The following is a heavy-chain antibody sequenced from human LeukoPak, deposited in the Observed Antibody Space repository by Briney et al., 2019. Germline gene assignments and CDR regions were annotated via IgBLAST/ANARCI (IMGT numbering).Heavy chain of an antibody. CDR1: GGSISSYY. Sequence: PSETLSLTCTVSGGSISSYYWSWIRQPPGKGLERIGYIYYSGSTNYNPSLKSRVTISVDTSKNQFSLKLSSVTAADTAVYYCARGGGYSSGWYPLGYWGQGTLVTVSS. D-gene: IGHD6-19*01. J-gene: IGHJ4*02. CDR2: IYYSGST. CDR3: ARGGGYSSGWYPLGY. V-gene: IGHV4-59*01.